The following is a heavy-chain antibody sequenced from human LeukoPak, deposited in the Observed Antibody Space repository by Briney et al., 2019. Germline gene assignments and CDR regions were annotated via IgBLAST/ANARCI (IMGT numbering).Heavy chain of an antibody. V-gene: IGHV3-74*01. CDR3: ARDDYGGNTHYAFDI. CDR1: RFTFSAYW. J-gene: IGHJ3*02. CDR2: FNSDGYSI. Sequence: PGGSLRLSCAASRFTFSAYWMHWVRHVRGGGLVWVSRFNSDGYSIAYADSVKGRFTISSDNSKNTLYLQMNSQRAEDTAVYYCARDDYGGNTHYAFDIWGQGTMVTVPS. D-gene: IGHD4-23*01.